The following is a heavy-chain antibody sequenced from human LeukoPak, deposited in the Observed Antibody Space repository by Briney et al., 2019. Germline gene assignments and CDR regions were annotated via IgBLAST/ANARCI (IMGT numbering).Heavy chain of an antibody. D-gene: IGHD6-13*01. J-gene: IGHJ4*02. CDR3: AKTGGIAAAH. Sequence: GGSLRLSCAPSGFTFSSYAMTWFRQAARKRLEWVAASSGSGGSTYYADSVKGRFTISRDNSKITLYLQINSLRAEDTALYYCAKTGGIAAAHWGQGTLVTVSS. V-gene: IGHV3-23*01. CDR1: GFTFSSYA. CDR2: SSGSGGST.